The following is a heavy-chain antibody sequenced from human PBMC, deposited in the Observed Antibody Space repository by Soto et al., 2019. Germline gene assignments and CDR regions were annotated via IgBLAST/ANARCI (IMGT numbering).Heavy chain of an antibody. CDR2: ISSNGVGT. CDR1: GLPLSNYA. CDR3: ARRARPDFYYMDV. V-gene: IGHV3-64*01. D-gene: IGHD6-6*01. J-gene: IGHJ6*03. Sequence: PGGSLRLSCVVSGLPLSNYAMDWVRQAPGKGLEYVSGISSNGVGTYYATSVKDRFTISRDNSKNTLYLQVGSLRPEDMAVYYCARRARPDFYYMDVWGKGTTVTVSS.